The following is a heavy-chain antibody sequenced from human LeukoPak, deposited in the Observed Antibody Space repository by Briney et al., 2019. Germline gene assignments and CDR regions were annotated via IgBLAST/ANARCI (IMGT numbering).Heavy chain of an antibody. CDR1: GFTFSGYW. V-gene: IGHV3-74*01. J-gene: IGHJ5*02. Sequence: PGGSLRLSCVDSGFTFSGYWMHWVHQAPGKGLVWVSRINTDGTSINYADSVKGRFTISRDNAKNTLYLQMNSLRVEDTAVYYCARGAPGTSVWFDPWGPGTLVTVSS. CDR3: ARGAPGTSVWFDP. CDR2: INTDGTSI. D-gene: IGHD6-13*01.